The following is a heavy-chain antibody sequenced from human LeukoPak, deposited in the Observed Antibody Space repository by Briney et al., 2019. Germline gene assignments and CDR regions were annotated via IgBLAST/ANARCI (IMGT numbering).Heavy chain of an antibody. V-gene: IGHV4-59*01. J-gene: IGHJ5*02. D-gene: IGHD2-2*01. Sequence: SETLSLTCTVSGGSISSYYCSWIRQPPGKGLEWIGYIYYSGSTNYNPSLKSRVTISVDTSKNQFSLKLSSVTAADTAVYYCARLGSRSSAAPNWFDPWGQGTLVTVSS. CDR2: IYYSGST. CDR1: GGSISSYY. CDR3: ARLGSRSSAAPNWFDP.